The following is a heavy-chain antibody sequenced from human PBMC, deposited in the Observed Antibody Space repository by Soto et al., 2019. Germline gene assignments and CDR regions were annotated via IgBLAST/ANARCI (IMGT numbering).Heavy chain of an antibody. J-gene: IGHJ4*02. CDR2: INAGYGNT. D-gene: IGHD7-27*01. CDR3: ATDTGDGTFDF. Sequence: ASVEVSCKASGYTGSSYSMHWVLQAPGQRLEWMGWINAGYGNTKSSQKFQDRVTISRDTSASTAYMELTSLRSEDTAVYYCATDTGDGTFDFWGQGTLVTVSS. V-gene: IGHV1-3*01. CDR1: GYTGSSYS.